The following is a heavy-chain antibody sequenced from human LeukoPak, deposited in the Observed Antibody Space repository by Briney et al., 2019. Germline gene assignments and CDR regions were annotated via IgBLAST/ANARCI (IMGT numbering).Heavy chain of an antibody. Sequence: PGGSLRLSCAASGFTVSSNYMSWVRQAPGKGLEWVSVIYSGGSTYYADSVKGRFTISRDNSKNTLYLQMNSLRAEDTAVYYCARELWRYSSGGIDYWGKGTLVTVSS. D-gene: IGHD5-18*01. V-gene: IGHV3-66*01. J-gene: IGHJ4*02. CDR2: IYSGGST. CDR3: ARELWRYSSGGIDY. CDR1: GFTVSSNY.